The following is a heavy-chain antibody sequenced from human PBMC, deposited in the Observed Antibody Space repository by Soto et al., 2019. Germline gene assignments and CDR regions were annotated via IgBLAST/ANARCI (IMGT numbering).Heavy chain of an antibody. V-gene: IGHV1-2*02. CDR2: INPNSGGT. CDR3: ARYTVTTSMIFQYYYYYGMDV. CDR1: GYTFTGYY. J-gene: IGHJ6*02. D-gene: IGHD4-17*01. Sequence: XSVKDSCKASGYTFTGYYMHWGRQAPGQGLEWMGWINPNSGGTNYAQKFQGRVTMTRDTSISTAYMELSRLRSEDTAVYYCARYTVTTSMIFQYYYYYGMDVWGQGTTVTVSS.